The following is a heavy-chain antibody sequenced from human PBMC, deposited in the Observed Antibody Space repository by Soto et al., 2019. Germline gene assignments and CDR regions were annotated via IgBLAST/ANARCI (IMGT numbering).Heavy chain of an antibody. CDR3: AIFPMGGWFSYYYGMDV. CDR2: IYYSGST. Sequence: SETLSLTCTVSGGSISSSSYYWGWIRQPPGKGLEWIGSIYYSGSTYYNPSLKSRVTISVDTSKNQFSLKLSSVTAADTAVYYCAIFPMGGWFSYYYGMDVWGQGTMVTVSS. D-gene: IGHD6-19*01. CDR1: GGSISSSSYY. V-gene: IGHV4-39*01. J-gene: IGHJ6*02.